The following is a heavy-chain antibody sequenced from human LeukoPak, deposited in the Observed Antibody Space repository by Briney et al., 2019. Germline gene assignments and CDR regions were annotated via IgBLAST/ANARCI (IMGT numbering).Heavy chain of an antibody. CDR1: GYTFTGYY. J-gene: IGHJ4*02. Sequence: ASVKVSCKASGYTFTGYYMHWVRQAPGQGLEWMGWINPNSGGTNYAQKFQGRVTMARDTSISTAYMELSRLRSDDTAVYYCATRTYSSSWYGYRGQGTLVTVSS. V-gene: IGHV1-2*02. CDR2: INPNSGGT. CDR3: ATRTYSSSWYGY. D-gene: IGHD6-13*01.